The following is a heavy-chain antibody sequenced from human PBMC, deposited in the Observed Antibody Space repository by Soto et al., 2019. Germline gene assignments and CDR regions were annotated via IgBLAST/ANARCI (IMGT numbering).Heavy chain of an antibody. Sequence: QVQLQESGPGLVKPSETLSLTCTVSGGSISSSSYYWGWIRQPPGKGLEWIGSIYYSGSTYYNPSLKSRVTISVDTSKNQFSLKLSSVTAADTAVYYCARGSTVTTFGAFDYWGQGTLVTVSS. D-gene: IGHD4-17*01. V-gene: IGHV4-39*01. CDR2: IYYSGST. CDR1: GGSISSSSYY. CDR3: ARGSTVTTFGAFDY. J-gene: IGHJ4*02.